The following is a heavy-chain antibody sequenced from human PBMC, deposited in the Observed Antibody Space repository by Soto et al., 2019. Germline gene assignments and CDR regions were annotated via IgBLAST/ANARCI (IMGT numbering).Heavy chain of an antibody. J-gene: IGHJ4*02. CDR1: GYSISSTYW. Sequence: QVQLQESGPGLVKPSGTLSLTCDVSGYSISSTYWWSWVRQSPLEGLEWIGEIYPTTARANYNPSLRSRVTISADSSKNQFSLNLRSVTAADTAVYYCARHVGVTGTRGFDYWGQGIPVSVSS. CDR2: IYPTTARA. CDR3: ARHVGVTGTRGFDY. V-gene: IGHV4-4*02. D-gene: IGHD1-1*01.